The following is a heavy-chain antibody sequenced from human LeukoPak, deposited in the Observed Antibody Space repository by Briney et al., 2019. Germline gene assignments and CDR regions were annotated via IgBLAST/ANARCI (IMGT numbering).Heavy chain of an antibody. CDR3: AKRMIRGVNHDAFDL. CDR2: VSGSGGST. D-gene: IGHD3-10*01. Sequence: GGSLRLSCAASGFTFSRYAMSWVRQAPGKGLEWVSAVSGSGGSTYYADSVKGLFPLSRDNHKNTLYLQKNSLRAEDTAVYYCAKRMIRGVNHDAFDLWGQGTMVTVSS. V-gene: IGHV3-23*01. CDR1: GFTFSRYA. J-gene: IGHJ3*01.